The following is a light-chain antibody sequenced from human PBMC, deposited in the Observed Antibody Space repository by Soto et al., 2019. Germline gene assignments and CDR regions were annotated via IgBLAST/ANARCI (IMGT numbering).Light chain of an antibody. J-gene: IGKJ1*01. V-gene: IGKV1-6*01. CDR3: LQDINYPWT. Sequence: ALHMSQSPSPLPASVGARVSISCRASQGIGNPLGWYQQKPGKPPKVLIYGASNLQSGVPPRFSGSGSGTDFTLAISSLQPEDSATYYCLQDINYPWTFGQGTKVDIK. CDR1: QGIGNP. CDR2: GAS.